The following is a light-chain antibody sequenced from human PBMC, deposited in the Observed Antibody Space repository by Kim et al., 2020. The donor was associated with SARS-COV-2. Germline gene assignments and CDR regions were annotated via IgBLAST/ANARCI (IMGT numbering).Light chain of an antibody. V-gene: IGKV3-15*01. CDR3: QQYNDWPLT. J-gene: IGKJ4*01. Sequence: EIVMTQSPATLSVSPGVSASLSCRASQSISSNLAWYQQKPGQAPRLLISDASARATGYRARFSGSGSGTEFTLTISGLQSEDFAVYYCQQYNDWPLTFGGGTKVNIK. CDR2: DAS. CDR1: QSISSN.